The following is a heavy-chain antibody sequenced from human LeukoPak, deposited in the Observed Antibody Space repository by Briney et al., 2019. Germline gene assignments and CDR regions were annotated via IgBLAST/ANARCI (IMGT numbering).Heavy chain of an antibody. CDR3: ARDQTYYYDSSDWFDP. Sequence: SETLSLTCTVAGGSISSYYWSWIRQPAGKGLEWIGRIYTSGSTNYIPSLKSRVTMSVDTSKNQFSLKLSSVTAADTAVYYCARDQTYYYDSSDWFDPWGQGTLVTVSS. V-gene: IGHV4-4*07. J-gene: IGHJ5*02. CDR1: GGSISSYY. D-gene: IGHD3-22*01. CDR2: IYTSGST.